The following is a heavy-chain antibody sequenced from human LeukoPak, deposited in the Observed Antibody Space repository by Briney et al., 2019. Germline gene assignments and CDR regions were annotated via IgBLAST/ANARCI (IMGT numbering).Heavy chain of an antibody. J-gene: IGHJ3*02. CDR3: ARTLAARSSSRAFDI. D-gene: IGHD6-6*01. V-gene: IGHV4-39*07. CDR2: INHSGST. CDR1: GGSVSSSSYY. Sequence: PSETLSLTCTVSGGSVSSSSYYWGWIRQPPGEGLEWIGEINHSGSTNYNPSLKSRVTISVDTSKNRFSLKLSSVTAADTAVYYCARTLAARSSSRAFDIWGQGTMVTVSS.